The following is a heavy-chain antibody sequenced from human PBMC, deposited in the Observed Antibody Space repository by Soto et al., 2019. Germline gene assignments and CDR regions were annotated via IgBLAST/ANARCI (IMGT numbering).Heavy chain of an antibody. CDR2: IGGRDGAT. J-gene: IGHJ4*02. V-gene: IGHV3-23*01. D-gene: IGHD3-16*01. Sequence: PGGSLRLSCAASGFTFSSFVMGWVRQAPGKGLEWVSAIGGRDGATYYPDSVKGRFTISRDNSRNTLYLRMNSLRVDDTAVYYCAKRRGEGFFDYWGQGT. CDR3: AKRRGEGFFDY. CDR1: GFTFSSFV.